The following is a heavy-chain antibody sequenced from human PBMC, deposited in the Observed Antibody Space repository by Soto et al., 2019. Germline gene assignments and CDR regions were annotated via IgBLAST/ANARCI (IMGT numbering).Heavy chain of an antibody. CDR1: GGSISSGGYY. Sequence: TLSLTCTVSGGSISSGGYYWSWIRQHPRKGLEWIGYIYYSGSTYYNPSLKSRVTISVDTSKNQFSLKLSSVTAADTAVYYCAREGGYSGYDLRGKTYYYYYYYMDVWGKGTTVTVSS. CDR2: IYYSGST. V-gene: IGHV4-31*03. D-gene: IGHD5-12*01. CDR3: AREGGYSGYDLRGKTYYYYYYYMDV. J-gene: IGHJ6*03.